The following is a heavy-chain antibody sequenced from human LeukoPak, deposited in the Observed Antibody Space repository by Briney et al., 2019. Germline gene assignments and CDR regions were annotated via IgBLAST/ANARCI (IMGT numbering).Heavy chain of an antibody. Sequence: GGSLGLSCAASGFTFSSYAMHWVRQAPGKGLEWVAVISYDGSNKYYADSVKGRFTISRDNSKNTLYLQMNSLRAEDTAVYYCASCSGGSCYYAFDIWGQGAMVTVSS. CDR3: ASCSGGSCYYAFDI. J-gene: IGHJ3*02. V-gene: IGHV3-30-3*01. D-gene: IGHD2-15*01. CDR1: GFTFSSYA. CDR2: ISYDGSNK.